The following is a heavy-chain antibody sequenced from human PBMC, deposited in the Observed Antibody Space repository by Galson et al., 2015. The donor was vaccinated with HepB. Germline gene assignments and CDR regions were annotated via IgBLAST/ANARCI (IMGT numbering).Heavy chain of an antibody. V-gene: IGHV3-9*01. D-gene: IGHD3-9*01. CDR3: AKFENPGTDV. CDR1: GFTFDDYA. J-gene: IGHJ6*02. Sequence: SLRLSCAASGFTFDDYAMHWVRQAPGKGLEWVSVISWNSGNIDYADSVKGRFTISRDNAKNSLYLQMNSLRAEDTALYYCAKFENPGTDVSGQGTTVTVSS. CDR2: ISWNSGNI.